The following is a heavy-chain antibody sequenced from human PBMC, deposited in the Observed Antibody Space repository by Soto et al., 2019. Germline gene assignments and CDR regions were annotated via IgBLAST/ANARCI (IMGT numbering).Heavy chain of an antibody. Sequence: GGSLRLSCTASGFTFGDYAMSWFRQAPGKGLEWVGFIRSKAYGGTTEYAASVKGRFTISRDDSKGIAYLQMNSLKTEDTAVYYCTRDYQLLAPDYWGQGTLVTVSS. CDR1: GFTFGDYA. J-gene: IGHJ4*02. CDR3: TRDYQLLAPDY. CDR2: IRSKAYGGTT. D-gene: IGHD2-2*01. V-gene: IGHV3-49*03.